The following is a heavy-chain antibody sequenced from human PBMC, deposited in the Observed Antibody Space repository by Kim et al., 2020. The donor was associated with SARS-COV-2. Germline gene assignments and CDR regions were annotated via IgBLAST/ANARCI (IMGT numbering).Heavy chain of an antibody. CDR2: ISAYNGNT. CDR1: GYTFTSYG. V-gene: IGHV1-18*01. CDR3: ARDPLDYDILTGYYQNAFDI. D-gene: IGHD3-9*01. J-gene: IGHJ3*02. Sequence: ASVKVSCKASGYTFTSYGISWVRQAPGQGLEWMGWISAYNGNTNYAQKLQGRVTMTTDTSTSTAYMELRSLRSDDTAVYYCARDPLDYDILTGYYQNAFDIWGQGTMVTVSS.